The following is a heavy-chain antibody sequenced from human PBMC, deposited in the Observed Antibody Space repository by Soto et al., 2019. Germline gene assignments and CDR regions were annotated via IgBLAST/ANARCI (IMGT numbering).Heavy chain of an antibody. CDR1: GGVFRIYA. V-gene: IGHV1-69*13. D-gene: IGHD3-16*02. Sequence: SVKVSCKVSGGVFRIYAISCVLQSPLQWRDWLGGIVPIFGTTNYAQKFQGRVTIVADESTSTAYMDLSSLRSDDTAVYYCARPDEGSYHSNHHYYYALDVWGQGTTVTVSS. CDR2: IVPIFGTT. CDR3: ARPDEGSYHSNHHYYYALDV. J-gene: IGHJ6*02.